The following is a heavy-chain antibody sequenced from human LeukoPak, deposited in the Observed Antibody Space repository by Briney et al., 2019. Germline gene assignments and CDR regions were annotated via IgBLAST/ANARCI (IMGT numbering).Heavy chain of an antibody. CDR2: IYSGGRT. J-gene: IGHJ3*02. CDR3: AGVLRGAFDI. V-gene: IGHV3-53*01. CDR1: GITVSSND. Sequence: GGSLRLSSTASGITVSSNDMCWVRQAPGKGLEWISLIYSGGRTDYADSVKGRFTISRDNSKNMVYLQMNSLRGDDTAVYYCAGVLRGAFDIWGQGKMVAVSS.